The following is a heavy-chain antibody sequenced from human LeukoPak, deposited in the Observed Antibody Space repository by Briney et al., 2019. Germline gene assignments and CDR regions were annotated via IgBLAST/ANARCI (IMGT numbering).Heavy chain of an antibody. D-gene: IGHD3-10*01. J-gene: IGHJ6*02. CDR3: ARHDSYALGSHPLDV. CDR1: GGSISGYY. CDR2: IHYSGTT. Sequence: PSETVSLTCTVSGGSISGYYWSWIRLPPGEGLEWIAYIHYSGTTNYNPSLRSRVTISVDTSKNQFSLKVNSVTATDTAVYFCARHDSYALGSHPLDVWGQGTTAIVSS. V-gene: IGHV4-59*08.